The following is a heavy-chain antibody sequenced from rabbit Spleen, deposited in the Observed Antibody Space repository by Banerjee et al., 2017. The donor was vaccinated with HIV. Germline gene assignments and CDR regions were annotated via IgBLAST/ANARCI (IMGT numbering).Heavy chain of an antibody. V-gene: IGHV1S47*01. CDR1: GFDFSTYS. Sequence: QEQLVESGGGLVQPGGSLKLSCKASGFDFSTYSMSWVRQAPGKGLEWIGYIVPIFGVTYYAKWVNGRFTISSDNAQSTVDLKMTSLTAADTATYFCARAIVPWLGLTRLDLWGQGTLVTVS. D-gene: IGHD4-1*01. CDR2: IVPIFGVT. CDR3: ARAIVPWLGLTRLDL. J-gene: IGHJ3*01.